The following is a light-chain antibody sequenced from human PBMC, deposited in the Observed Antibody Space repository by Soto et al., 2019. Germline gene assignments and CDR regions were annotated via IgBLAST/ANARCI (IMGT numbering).Light chain of an antibody. CDR3: QHLYSDPRTWT. Sequence: IQSTQSPSSLFASVGERVTLTCRASQGVSIYLAWYQQKLGKAPKVLIYGASTLQAGVPSRFSGSGSGPDFALTISSLKPEYFATYYCQHLYSDPRTWTFGQGTKVDIK. V-gene: IGKV1-9*01. CDR1: QGVSIY. CDR2: GAS. J-gene: IGKJ1*01.